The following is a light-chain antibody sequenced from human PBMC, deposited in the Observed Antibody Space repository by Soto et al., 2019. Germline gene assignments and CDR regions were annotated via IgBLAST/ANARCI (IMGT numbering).Light chain of an antibody. CDR3: CSYAGSYNLYV. V-gene: IGLV2-11*01. CDR2: DVS. J-gene: IGLJ1*01. Sequence: QSTLTQPRSVSGSPGQSVTISCTGTSSDVGGYNYVSWYQQHPGTAPKLMIYDVSMRPSGVPDRFSGSKSGNTASLTISGLQAEDEADYYCCSYAGSYNLYVFGTGTKVTVL. CDR1: SSDVGGYNY.